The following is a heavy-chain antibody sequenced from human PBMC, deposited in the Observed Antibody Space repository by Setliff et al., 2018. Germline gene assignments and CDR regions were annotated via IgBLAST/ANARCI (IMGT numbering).Heavy chain of an antibody. CDR2: IYNSGYT. CDR3: ASGLEFDY. CDR1: GGSVSNDY. D-gene: IGHD1-1*01. Sequence: SETLSLTCSVSGGSVSNDYWGWIRQPPGKGLEWIGGIYNSGYTHYKPSLKSRATISVDTSKSQFSLNLSNVTAADTAVYYCASGLEFDYWGPGSLVTVSS. V-gene: IGHV4-4*08. J-gene: IGHJ4*01.